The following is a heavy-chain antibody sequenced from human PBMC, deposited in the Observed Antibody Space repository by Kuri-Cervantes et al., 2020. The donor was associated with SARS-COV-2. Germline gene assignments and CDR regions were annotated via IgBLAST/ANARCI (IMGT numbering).Heavy chain of an antibody. Sequence: SETLSLTCAVYGGSFNTYYWAWIRQPPGKGLERIGEITHRGDTTYNMSLKSRVTISVDTSKNQFSLKLRSVTATDTAVYYCARLFSPWSVVGDYWGQGTLVTVSS. D-gene: IGHD1-1*01. CDR1: GGSFNTYY. J-gene: IGHJ4*01. CDR3: ARLFSPWSVVGDY. V-gene: IGHV4-34*01. CDR2: ITHRGDT.